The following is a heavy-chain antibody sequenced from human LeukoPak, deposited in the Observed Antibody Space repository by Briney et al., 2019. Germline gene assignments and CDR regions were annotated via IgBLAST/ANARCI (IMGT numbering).Heavy chain of an antibody. V-gene: IGHV1-3*01. CDR3: ARESYYYGSGSYSFDP. CDR1: GYTFTSYY. CDR2: INAGNGNT. Sequence: ASVKVSCKASGYTFTSYYMHWVRQAPGQRLEWMGWINAGNGNTKYSQKFQGRVTITRDTSASTAYMELSSLRSEDTAVYYCARESYYYGSGSYSFDPWGQGTLVTVSS. D-gene: IGHD3-10*01. J-gene: IGHJ5*02.